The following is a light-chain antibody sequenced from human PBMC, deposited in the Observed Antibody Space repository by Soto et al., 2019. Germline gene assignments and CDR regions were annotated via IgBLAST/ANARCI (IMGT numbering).Light chain of an antibody. CDR3: QHYGKLPETFT. J-gene: IGKJ3*01. CDR1: QSVSDSY. V-gene: IGKV3-20*01. Sequence: EIVLTQSPGTLSLSPGERATLSCRASQSVSDSYLAWYQQKPGQAPRLLIYGASSRATGIPDKFIGSGSGSDFSLTISRLEPEDSAVYYCQHYGKLPETFTFGPGTKVDIK. CDR2: GAS.